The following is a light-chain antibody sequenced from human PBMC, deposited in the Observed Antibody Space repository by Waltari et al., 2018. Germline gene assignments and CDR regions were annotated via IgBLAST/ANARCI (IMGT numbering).Light chain of an antibody. CDR1: QGISSY. CDR3: QQLNSYPQT. V-gene: IGKV1-9*01. CDR2: AAS. Sequence: DIQLTQSPSFLSASVGDRVTITCRASQGISSYLAWYQQKPGKAPKLLIYAASRLESGVPSRFSGSGSGTEFTLTISSLQPEDIATYFCQQLNSYPQTFGQGTKVEIK. J-gene: IGKJ1*01.